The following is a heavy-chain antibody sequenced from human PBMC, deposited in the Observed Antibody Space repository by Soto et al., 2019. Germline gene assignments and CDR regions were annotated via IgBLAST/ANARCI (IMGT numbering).Heavy chain of an antibody. CDR1: GFTFSSYG. CDR3: AKSRRGYYYSSGNDFDY. Sequence: GGSLRLSCAASGFTFSSYGMHWVRQAPGKGLEWVAVISYDGSNKYYADSVKGRFTISRDNSKNTLYLQMNSLRAEDTAVYYCAKSRRGYYYSSGNDFDYWGQGTLVTVSS. J-gene: IGHJ4*02. V-gene: IGHV3-30*18. CDR2: ISYDGSNK. D-gene: IGHD3-22*01.